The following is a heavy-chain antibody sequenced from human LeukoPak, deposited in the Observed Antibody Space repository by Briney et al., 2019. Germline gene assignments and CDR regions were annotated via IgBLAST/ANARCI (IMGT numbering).Heavy chain of an antibody. J-gene: IGHJ3*02. CDR1: GGSITSVDYY. Sequence: PSETLSLTCTVSGGSITSVDYYWSWIRQPPGRGLEWIGCTYYRGSTYYNPSPNSRVTISVATSKNQFSLKLSSVAAADTAVYYCAGTTVVDDAFDIWGQGTMVTVSS. CDR3: AGTTVVDDAFDI. V-gene: IGHV4-30-4*01. CDR2: TYYRGST. D-gene: IGHD4-23*01.